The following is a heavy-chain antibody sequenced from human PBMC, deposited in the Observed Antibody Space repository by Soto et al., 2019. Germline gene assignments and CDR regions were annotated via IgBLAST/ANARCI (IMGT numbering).Heavy chain of an antibody. CDR3: ARYRDASYESSTVYPNDY. D-gene: IGHD3-3*01. CDR2: MTSSGQYI. V-gene: IGHV3-21*01. CDR1: GFAFMSYT. J-gene: IGHJ4*02. Sequence: PGGSLRLSCAASGFAFMSYTMTWVRQPPGKGLEWVSSMTSSGQYIYHADSVKGRFTISRDNAKNSLHLQMNSLRAEDTAVYYCARYRDASYESSTVYPNDYWGRGILVTVSS.